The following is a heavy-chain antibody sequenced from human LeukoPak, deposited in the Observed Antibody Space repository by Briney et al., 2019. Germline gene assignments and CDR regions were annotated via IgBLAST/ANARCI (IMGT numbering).Heavy chain of an antibody. CDR2: ISGSGGST. V-gene: IGHV3-23*01. D-gene: IGHD3-16*01. J-gene: IGHJ3*02. Sequence: GWSLRLSCASSGFTFISYAMSWVRQAPGKGLEWVSAISGSGGSTYYADSVKGRFTISRDNSKNTLYLQMNSLRAEDTAVYYCAIYVSFDIWGQGTMVTVSS. CDR1: GFTFISYA. CDR3: AIYVSFDI.